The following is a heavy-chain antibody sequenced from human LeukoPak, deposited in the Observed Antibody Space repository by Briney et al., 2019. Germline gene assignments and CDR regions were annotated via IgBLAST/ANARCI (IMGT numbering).Heavy chain of an antibody. V-gene: IGHV4-59*01. CDR2: MYYSGTI. CDR1: GGSISSYY. J-gene: IGHJ4*02. Sequence: SETLSLTCTVSGGSISSYYWSWIRQPPGKGLEWIGYMYYSGTINYNPSLKGRVTISVDTSKNQFSLKLSSVTAADTAMYYCARAWATDYFDYWGQGTLVTVSS. CDR3: ARAWATDYFDY.